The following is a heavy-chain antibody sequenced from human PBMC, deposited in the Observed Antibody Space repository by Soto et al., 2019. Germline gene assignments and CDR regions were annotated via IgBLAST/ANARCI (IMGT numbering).Heavy chain of an antibody. Sequence: PGGSLRLSCAASDFTFGNYWMSWVRQAPGKGLEWVANIKWDGSEKNYVDSVKGRFTISRDNAKNSLYLQMDSLRAEDTAVYYCVRGDGDRYDGHGYLGRHWGQGSLVTVSS. J-gene: IGHJ4*02. V-gene: IGHV3-7*04. CDR1: DFTFGNYW. CDR3: VRGDGDRYDGHGYLGRH. D-gene: IGHD2-21*01. CDR2: IKWDGSEK.